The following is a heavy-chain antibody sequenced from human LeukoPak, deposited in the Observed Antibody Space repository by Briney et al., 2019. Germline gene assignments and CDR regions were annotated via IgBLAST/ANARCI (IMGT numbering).Heavy chain of an antibody. J-gene: IGHJ6*03. CDR2: FDPEDGET. Sequence: ASVKVSCKVSGYTLTELSMHWVRRAPGKGLEWMGGFDPEDGETIYAQKFQGRVTMTTDTSTSTAYMELRSLRSDDTAVYYCARDRSHYDFWSGYYGTYYYYYMDVWGKGTTVTVSS. CDR1: GYTLTELS. V-gene: IGHV1-24*01. CDR3: ARDRSHYDFWSGYYGTYYYYYMDV. D-gene: IGHD3-3*01.